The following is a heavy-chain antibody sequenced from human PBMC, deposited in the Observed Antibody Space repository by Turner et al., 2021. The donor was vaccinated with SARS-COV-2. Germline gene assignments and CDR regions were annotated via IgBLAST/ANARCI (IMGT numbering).Heavy chain of an antibody. CDR2: ISGSGGST. CDR1: GFTFSSDA. J-gene: IGHJ6*02. Sequence: VQLVESGGGVVQPGRYLRLSCAASGFTFSSDAMSWVRQAPGKGLEWVSAISGSGGSTYYADSVKGRFTISRDNSKNTLYLQMNSLRAEDTAVYYCAKAHGYSYGGVDYYYYYGMDVWGQGTTVTVSS. CDR3: AKAHGYSYGGVDYYYYYGMDV. D-gene: IGHD5-18*01. V-gene: IGHV3-23*04.